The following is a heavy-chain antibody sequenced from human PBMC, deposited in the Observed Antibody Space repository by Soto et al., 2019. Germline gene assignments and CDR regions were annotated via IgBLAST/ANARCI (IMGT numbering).Heavy chain of an antibody. J-gene: IGHJ6*02. CDR1: GGSFSGYY. V-gene: IGHV4-34*01. D-gene: IGHD2-15*01. CDR3: ARYPVAYYYYYGMDV. Sequence: PSETLSLTCAVYGGSFSGYYWSWIRQPPGKGLEWIGEINHSGSTNYNPSLKSRVTISVDTSKNQFSLKLSSVTAADTAVYYCARYPVAYYYYYGMDVWGQGTTVTVS. CDR2: INHSGST.